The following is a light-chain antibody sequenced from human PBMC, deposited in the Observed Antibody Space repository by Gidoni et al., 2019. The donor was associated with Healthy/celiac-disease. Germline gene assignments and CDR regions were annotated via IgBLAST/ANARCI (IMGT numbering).Light chain of an antibody. CDR2: LGS. J-gene: IGKJ4*01. V-gene: IGKV2-28*01. CDR1: QSLLHSNGYNY. Sequence: DIVMTQSPLSLPVTPGEPASNSCRSSQSLLHSNGYNYLDWYLQKPGQSPQLLIYLGSTRASGVPDRFSGSGSGTDFTLKISRVEAEDVGVYYCMQALQTPPTFGGGTKVEIK. CDR3: MQALQTPPT.